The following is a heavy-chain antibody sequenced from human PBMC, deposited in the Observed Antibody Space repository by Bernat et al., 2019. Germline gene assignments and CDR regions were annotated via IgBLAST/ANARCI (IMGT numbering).Heavy chain of an antibody. D-gene: IGHD6-19*01. CDR1: SGSISSYY. V-gene: IGHV4-59*08. J-gene: IGHJ5*02. CDR3: ARQGSGWTFDP. Sequence: QVQLQESGPGLVKPSETLSLSCSVSSGSISSYYWSWIRQPPGKGLEWIGYIFYSGSTNYNPSLKSRVTISVDTSKNQFSLKLSSVTAADTAVYYCARQGSGWTFDPWGQGTLVTVSS. CDR2: IFYSGST.